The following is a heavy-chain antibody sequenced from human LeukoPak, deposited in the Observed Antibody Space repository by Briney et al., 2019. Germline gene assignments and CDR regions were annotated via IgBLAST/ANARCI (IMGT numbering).Heavy chain of an antibody. CDR2: INHSGST. D-gene: IGHD6-13*01. V-gene: IGHV4-34*01. CDR1: GGSFSGYY. J-gene: IGHJ1*01. CDR3: VRVGAAADYTIEYFQH. Sequence: SETLSLTCAVYGGSFSGYYWSWSRQPPGKGLEWIGEINHSGSTNYNPSLKSRVTISVDTSKNQFSLKLSSVTAADTAMYYCVRVGAAADYTIEYFQHWGQGTLVTVSS.